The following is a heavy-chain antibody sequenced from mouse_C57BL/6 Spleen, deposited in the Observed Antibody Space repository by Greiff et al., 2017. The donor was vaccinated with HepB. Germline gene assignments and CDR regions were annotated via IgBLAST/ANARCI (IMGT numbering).Heavy chain of an antibody. Sequence: VQLQQPGAELVKPGASVKLSCKASGYTFTSYWMQWVKQRPGQGLEWIGEIDPSDSYTNYNQKFKGKATLTVDTSSSTAYMQLSSLTSEDSAVYYCARWGSSGLAYWGQGTLVTVSA. CDR2: IDPSDSYT. D-gene: IGHD3-2*02. CDR3: ARWGSSGLAY. V-gene: IGHV1-50*01. CDR1: GYTFTSYW. J-gene: IGHJ3*01.